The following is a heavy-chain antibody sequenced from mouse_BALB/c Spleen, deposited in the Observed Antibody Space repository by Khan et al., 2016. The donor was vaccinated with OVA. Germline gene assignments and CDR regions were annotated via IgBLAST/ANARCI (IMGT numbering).Heavy chain of an antibody. CDR2: INTYTGEP. CDR3: GCYGHWYFDA. V-gene: IGHV9-3-1*01. Sequence: QIQLVQSGPELKKPGETVKISCKASGYTFTDYGMNWVKQAPGKGLKWMGWINTYTGEPTYADDFKGRFAFSSETSASTAYLQINNLKNEDTATYLWGCYGHWYFDAWGAGTTVTVSS. J-gene: IGHJ1*01. CDR1: GYTFTDYG. D-gene: IGHD1-2*01.